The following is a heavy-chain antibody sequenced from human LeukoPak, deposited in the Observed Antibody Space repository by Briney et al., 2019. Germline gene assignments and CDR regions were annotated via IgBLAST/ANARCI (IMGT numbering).Heavy chain of an antibody. Sequence: SVKVSCKASGGTFSSYAISWVRQAPGQGLELMGRIIPILGVANYAQKFQGRVTITADKSTRTAYMELSSLRSEDTAVYYCARYLGYCSGGSCYSHWFDPWGQGTLVTVSS. V-gene: IGHV1-69*04. D-gene: IGHD2-15*01. CDR2: IIPILGVA. CDR1: GGTFSSYA. CDR3: ARYLGYCSGGSCYSHWFDP. J-gene: IGHJ5*02.